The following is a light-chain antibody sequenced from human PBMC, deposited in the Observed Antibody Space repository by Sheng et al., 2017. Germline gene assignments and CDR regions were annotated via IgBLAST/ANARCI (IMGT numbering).Light chain of an antibody. Sequence: DIVMTQSPDSLAVSLGERATINCKSSQSVLYSSNNKNHLAWYQQKPGQPPKLLIYWASTRESGVPDRFSGSGSGTDFTLTISSLQAEDVAVYYCQQYYSTLLTFGGGTKVGDQT. CDR3: QQYYSTLLT. V-gene: IGKV4-1*01. CDR2: WAS. J-gene: IGKJ4*01. CDR1: QSVLYSSNNKNH.